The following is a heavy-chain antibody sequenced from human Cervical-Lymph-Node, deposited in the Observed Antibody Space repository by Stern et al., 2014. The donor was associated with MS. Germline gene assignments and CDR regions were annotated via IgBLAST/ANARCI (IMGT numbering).Heavy chain of an antibody. CDR1: GFTFSSYS. Sequence: EVQLEESGGGLVKPGGSLRLSCAASGFTFSSYSMNWVRQAPGKGLEWVSSISSSSSYIYYADSVKGRFTISRDNAKNSLYLQMNSLRAEDTAVYYCARAPLLWFGELLGDYYGMDVWGQGTTVTVSS. J-gene: IGHJ6*02. V-gene: IGHV3-21*01. CDR2: ISSSSSYI. D-gene: IGHD3-10*01. CDR3: ARAPLLWFGELLGDYYGMDV.